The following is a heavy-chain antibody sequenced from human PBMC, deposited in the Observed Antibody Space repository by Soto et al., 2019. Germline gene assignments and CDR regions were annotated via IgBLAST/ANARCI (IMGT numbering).Heavy chain of an antibody. CDR1: GFTVSSNY. CDR3: ARTPRGSYTYYFDY. D-gene: IGHD1-26*01. J-gene: IGHJ4*02. V-gene: IGHV3-66*01. Sequence: GGSLRLSCAASGFTVSSNYMSWVRQAPGKGLEWVSVIYSGGSTYYADSVKGRFTISRDNSKNTLYLQMNSLRAEDTAVYYCARTPRGSYTYYFDYWGQGTLVTV. CDR2: IYSGGST.